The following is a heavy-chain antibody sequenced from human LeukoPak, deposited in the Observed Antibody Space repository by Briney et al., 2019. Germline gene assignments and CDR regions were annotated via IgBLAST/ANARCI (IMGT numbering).Heavy chain of an antibody. V-gene: IGHV1-2*06. Sequence: ASVKVSCKASGYTFTGYYMHWVRQAPGQGLEWMGRINPNSGDTNYAQKFQGRVTMTRDTSISTAYMELSRLRSDDTAVYYCARVGATAQDGMDVWGQGTTVTVSS. J-gene: IGHJ6*02. CDR3: ARVGATAQDGMDV. CDR2: INPNSGDT. CDR1: GYTFTGYY. D-gene: IGHD1-26*01.